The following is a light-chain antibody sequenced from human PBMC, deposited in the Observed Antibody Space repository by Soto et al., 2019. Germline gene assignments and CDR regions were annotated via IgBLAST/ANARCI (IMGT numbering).Light chain of an antibody. CDR1: QPISSW. Sequence: DIQLTQSPPTLSTSVGDRVTITCRASQPISSWLAWYHQKPGKAPNLLIFDASNLESGVPSRFSGSGSGTEFTLNISSLQPEDFGIYYCQQYNSYSLTFGGGTKVEMK. V-gene: IGKV1-5*01. CDR2: DAS. CDR3: QQYNSYSLT. J-gene: IGKJ4*01.